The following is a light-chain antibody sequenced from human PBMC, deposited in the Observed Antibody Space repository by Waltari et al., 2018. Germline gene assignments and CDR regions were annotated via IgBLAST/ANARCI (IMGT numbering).Light chain of an antibody. CDR3: ASWDDSLSALV. CDR2: RDD. V-gene: IGLV1-47*01. Sequence: QSVLTQAPSASETPGQRITISCSGSSTNIGSNYVSCYQHLPGAAPKLLIGRDDHRPSGVPDRFSGSKSGTSASLAISGLRSEDEADYYCASWDDSLSALVFGGGTKLTVL. CDR1: STNIGSNY. J-gene: IGLJ3*02.